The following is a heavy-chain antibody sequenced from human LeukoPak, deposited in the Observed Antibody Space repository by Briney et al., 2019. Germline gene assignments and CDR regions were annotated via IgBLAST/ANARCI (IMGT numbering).Heavy chain of an antibody. J-gene: IGHJ5*02. V-gene: IGHV3-11*01. CDR1: GFTFSDCY. CDR2: ISSGGRTI. D-gene: IGHD2-15*01. Sequence: PGGSLRLSCAASGFTFSDCYMSWIRQAPGKGLEWISYISSGGRTIYYADSVKGRFTISRDNAKNSMYLQMNSLRVEDTAVYYCARDGSGGDNWFDPWGQGILVTVSS. CDR3: ARDGSGGDNWFDP.